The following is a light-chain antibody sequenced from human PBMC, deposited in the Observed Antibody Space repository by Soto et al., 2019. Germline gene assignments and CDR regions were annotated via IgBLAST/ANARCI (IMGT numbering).Light chain of an antibody. Sequence: DIQVPQTSSILSPSVGVRFTITCRASQSISSWLAWYQQKPGKAPNLLIHKASHLESGVPSRFSGSGSGTEFTLTISSLEPEDFAVYYCQQRRIWQVTFGQGTLLEIK. V-gene: IGKV1-5*03. CDR2: KAS. CDR3: QQRRIWQVT. CDR1: QSISSW. J-gene: IGKJ5*01.